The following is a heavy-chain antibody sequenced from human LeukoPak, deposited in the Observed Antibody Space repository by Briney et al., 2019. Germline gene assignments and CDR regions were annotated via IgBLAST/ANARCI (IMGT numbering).Heavy chain of an antibody. J-gene: IGHJ5*02. CDR1: GGSISSYY. D-gene: IGHD3-9*01. CDR2: IYTSGST. Sequence: PSETLSLTCTVSGGSISSYYWSWVRQPAGKGLEWVGRIYTSGSTNYNAFLKSRVHMSVEKSKNQCSLKLSSVTTAEPAVYYCARELPLYDILTGYSLNWFDPWGQGTLVTVSS. V-gene: IGHV4-4*07. CDR3: ARELPLYDILTGYSLNWFDP.